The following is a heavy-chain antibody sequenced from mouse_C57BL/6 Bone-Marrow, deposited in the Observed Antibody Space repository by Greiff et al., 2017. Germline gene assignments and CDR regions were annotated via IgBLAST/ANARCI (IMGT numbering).Heavy chain of an antibody. CDR2: INPSNGGT. CDR1: GYTFTSYW. Sequence: VQLQQPGTELVKPGASVKLSCKASGYTFTSYWMHWVKQRPGQGLEWIGNINPSNGGTNYNEKFKSKATLTVDKSSSTAYMQLSSLTSEDSAVYYCASWGVYDGYYPRYFDVWGTGTTVTVSS. D-gene: IGHD2-3*01. V-gene: IGHV1-53*01. CDR3: ASWGVYDGYYPRYFDV. J-gene: IGHJ1*03.